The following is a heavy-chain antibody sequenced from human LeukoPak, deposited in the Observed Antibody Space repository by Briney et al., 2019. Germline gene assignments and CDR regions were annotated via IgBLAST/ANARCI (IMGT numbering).Heavy chain of an antibody. CDR2: IGTAGDT. CDR3: ARGLYALGLFDAFDI. D-gene: IGHD2-2*01. Sequence: GGSLRLSCAASGFTFSSYDMHWVRKATGKGLEWVSAIGTAGDTYYPGSVKGRFTISRENAKNSLYLQMNSLRAGDTAVYYCARGLYALGLFDAFDIWGQGTMVTVSS. CDR1: GFTFSSYD. J-gene: IGHJ3*02. V-gene: IGHV3-13*04.